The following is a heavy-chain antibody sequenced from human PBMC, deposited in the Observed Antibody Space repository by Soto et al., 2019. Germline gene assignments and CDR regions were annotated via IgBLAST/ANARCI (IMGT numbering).Heavy chain of an antibody. V-gene: IGHV1-58*01. D-gene: IGHD3-9*01. CDR3: AAPKYYDILTGYPRSYYYYGMDV. Sequence: SVKVSCKASGFTFTSSAVQWVRQARGQRLEWIGWIVVGSGNTNYAQKFQERVTITRDMSTSTAYMELSSLRSEDTAVYYCAAPKYYDILTGYPRSYYYYGMDVWGQGTTVTVSS. J-gene: IGHJ6*02. CDR2: IVVGSGNT. CDR1: GFTFTSSA.